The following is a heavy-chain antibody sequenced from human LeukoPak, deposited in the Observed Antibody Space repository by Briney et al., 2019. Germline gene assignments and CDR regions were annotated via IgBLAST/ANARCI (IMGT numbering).Heavy chain of an antibody. Sequence: GGSLRLSCAASGFTFSSYGMHWVRQAPGKGLEWVAVIWYDGSNKYYADSVKGRFTISRDNSKNTLYLQMNSLRAEDTAVYYCARDSAGTGWFDPWGQGTLVTVSS. V-gene: IGHV3-33*01. CDR2: IWYDGSNK. J-gene: IGHJ5*02. CDR3: ARDSAGTGWFDP. CDR1: GFTFSSYG. D-gene: IGHD6-13*01.